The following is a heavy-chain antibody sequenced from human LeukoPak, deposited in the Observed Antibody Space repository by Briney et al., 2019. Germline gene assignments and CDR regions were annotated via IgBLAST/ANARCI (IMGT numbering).Heavy chain of an antibody. D-gene: IGHD3-10*01. J-gene: IGHJ3*02. CDR2: IHYSGIT. CDR1: GGSISSYY. V-gene: IGHV4-59*01. Sequence: SETLSLTCTVSGGSISSYYWSWIRQPPGKGLEWIGCIHYSGITSHNPSLRSRLTISVDKSKNQFSLKLSSVTAADTAVYYCAREGLTSGDAFDIWGQGTMVTVSS. CDR3: AREGLTSGDAFDI.